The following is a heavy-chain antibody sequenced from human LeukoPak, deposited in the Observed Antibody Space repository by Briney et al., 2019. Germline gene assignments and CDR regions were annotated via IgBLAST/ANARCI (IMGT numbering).Heavy chain of an antibody. CDR1: GGSISSGDYY. CDR3: ARDLLIAVYNWFDP. V-gene: IGHV4-30-4*01. CDR2: TSHTGST. Sequence: SQTLSLTCTVSGGSISSGDYYWSWIRQSPGKGLEWIGSTSHTGSTYYNPSLKSRVTISVDTSKNQFSLKLSSVTAADTAVYYCARDLLIAVYNWFDPWGQGTLVTVSS. J-gene: IGHJ5*02. D-gene: IGHD6-19*01.